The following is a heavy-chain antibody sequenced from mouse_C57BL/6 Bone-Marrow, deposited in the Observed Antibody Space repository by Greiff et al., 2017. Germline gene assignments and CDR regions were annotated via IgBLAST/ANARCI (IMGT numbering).Heavy chain of an antibody. CDR3: TTSDGYYYFDY. CDR1: GFNIKDDY. D-gene: IGHD2-3*01. J-gene: IGHJ2*01. Sequence: EVQLQQSGAELVRPGASVKLSCTASGFNIKDDYMHWVKPRPEQGLEWIGWIDPENGDTEYASKFQGKATITADTSSNTAYLQLSSLTSEDTAVYYCTTSDGYYYFDYWGQGTTLTVSA. CDR2: IDPENGDT. V-gene: IGHV14-4*01.